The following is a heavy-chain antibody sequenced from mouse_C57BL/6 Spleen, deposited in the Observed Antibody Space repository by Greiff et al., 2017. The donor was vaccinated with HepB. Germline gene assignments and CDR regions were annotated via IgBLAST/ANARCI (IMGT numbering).Heavy chain of an antibody. Sequence: EVQLVESGGGLVKPGGSLKLSCAASGFTFSSYTMSWVRQTPEKRLEWVATISGGGGNTYYPDSVKGRFTISRDNAKNTLYLQMSSLRSEDTALYYCARLLRSYAMDYWGQGTSVTVSS. CDR2: ISGGGGNT. J-gene: IGHJ4*01. CDR1: GFTFSSYT. CDR3: ARLLRSYAMDY. D-gene: IGHD1-1*01. V-gene: IGHV5-9*01.